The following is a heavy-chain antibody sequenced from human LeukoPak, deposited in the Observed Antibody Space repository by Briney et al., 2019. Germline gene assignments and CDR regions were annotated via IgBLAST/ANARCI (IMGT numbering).Heavy chain of an antibody. D-gene: IGHD3-22*01. Sequence: SETLSLTCTVSGGSISSGDYYWSWIRQPPGKGLEWIGYIYYSGSTYYNPSLKSRVTISVDASKNQFSLKLSSVTAADTAVYYCARVGNSSGYRFVGYFDYWGQGTLVTVSS. V-gene: IGHV4-30-4*02. CDR2: IYYSGST. CDR3: ARVGNSSGYRFVGYFDY. CDR1: GGSISSGDYY. J-gene: IGHJ4*02.